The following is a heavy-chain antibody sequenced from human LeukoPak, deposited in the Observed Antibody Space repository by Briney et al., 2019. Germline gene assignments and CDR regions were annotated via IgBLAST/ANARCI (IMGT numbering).Heavy chain of an antibody. Sequence: GASVKVSCKASGYTFSRYYMHWVRQAPGQGLEWMGWINPNSGGTNYAQKFQGRVTMTRDTSISTAYMELSRLRSDDTAVYYCARDPYCGGDCYFFDYWGQGTLVTVSS. CDR1: GYTFSRYY. CDR2: INPNSGGT. CDR3: ARDPYCGGDCYFFDY. D-gene: IGHD2-21*02. J-gene: IGHJ4*02. V-gene: IGHV1-2*02.